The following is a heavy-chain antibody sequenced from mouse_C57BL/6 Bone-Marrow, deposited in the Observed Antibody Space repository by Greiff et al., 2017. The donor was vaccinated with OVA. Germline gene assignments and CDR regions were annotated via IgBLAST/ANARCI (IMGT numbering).Heavy chain of an antibody. CDR2: INPNNGGT. Sequence: VQLQQSGPELVKPGASVKISCKASGYTFTDYYMNWVKQSHGKSLEWIGDINPNNGGTSYNQKFKGKATLTVDKCSSTAYMELRSLTSEDSAVYYCASGAYSNYVWYFDVWGTGTTVTVSS. D-gene: IGHD2-5*01. V-gene: IGHV1-26*01. CDR1: GYTFTDYY. J-gene: IGHJ1*03. CDR3: ASGAYSNYVWYFDV.